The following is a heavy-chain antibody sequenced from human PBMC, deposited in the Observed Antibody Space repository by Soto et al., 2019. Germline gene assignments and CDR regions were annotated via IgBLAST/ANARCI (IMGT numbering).Heavy chain of an antibody. CDR1: GYTFANHW. J-gene: IGHJ4*02. Sequence: GESLKISCKGPGYTFANHWINWLRQMPGKGLEWIGRIDPRDSYTNYSPSFQGHVTSSADKSLNTAFLQWSTLKASDTAMYYCARRREAIFGVITTFDYWGQGTPVTVSS. CDR3: ARRREAIFGVITTFDY. D-gene: IGHD3-22*01. V-gene: IGHV5-10-1*01. CDR2: IDPRDSYT.